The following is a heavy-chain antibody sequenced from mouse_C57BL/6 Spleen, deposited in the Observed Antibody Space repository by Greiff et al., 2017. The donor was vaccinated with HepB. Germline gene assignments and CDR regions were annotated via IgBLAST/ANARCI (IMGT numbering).Heavy chain of an antibody. CDR3: ARDSNFWFAY. D-gene: IGHD2-5*01. V-gene: IGHV3-6*01. CDR1: SYSITSGYY. Sequence: EVQRVESGPGLVKPSQSLSLTCSVTSYSITSGYYWNWIRQFPGNKLEWMGYISYDGSNNYNPSLKNRISITRDTSKNQFFLKLNSVTTEDTATYYCARDSNFWFAYWGQGTLVTVSA. CDR2: ISYDGSN. J-gene: IGHJ3*01.